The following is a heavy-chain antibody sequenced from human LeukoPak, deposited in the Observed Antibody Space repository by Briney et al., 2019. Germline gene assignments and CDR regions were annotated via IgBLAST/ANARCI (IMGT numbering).Heavy chain of an antibody. J-gene: IGHJ4*02. V-gene: IGHV3-53*01. D-gene: IGHD6-19*01. CDR1: GFTVSSNY. CDR3: ARERFRSGWYDY. Sequence: GGSLRLSCAASGFTVSSNYMSWVRQAPGKGLGWVSVIYSGGSTYYADSVKGRFTISRDNSKNTLYLQMNSLRAEDTAVYYCARERFRSGWYDYWGQGTLVTVSS. CDR2: IYSGGST.